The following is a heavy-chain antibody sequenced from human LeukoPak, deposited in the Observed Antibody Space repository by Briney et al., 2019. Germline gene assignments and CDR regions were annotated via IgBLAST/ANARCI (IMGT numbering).Heavy chain of an antibody. CDR1: GFSFTTYW. CDR2: INQDGTEK. CDR3: TRDQGWQQFDS. J-gene: IGHJ4*02. V-gene: IGHV3-7*01. D-gene: IGHD5-24*01. Sequence: AGGSLRLSCAASGFSFTTYWMSWVRQAQGKGLEWVANINQDGTEKYYVESVKGRFTISRDNGKNSLYLQMNSLRDDDTAVYFCTRDQGWQQFDSWGQGTLVTVSS.